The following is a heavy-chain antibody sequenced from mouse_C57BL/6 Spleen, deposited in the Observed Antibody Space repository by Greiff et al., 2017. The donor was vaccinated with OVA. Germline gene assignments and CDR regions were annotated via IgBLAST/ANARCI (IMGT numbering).Heavy chain of an antibody. CDR2: ISYDGSN. V-gene: IGHV3-6*01. J-gene: IGHJ1*03. CDR3: ARVYYYGSEYFDV. CDR1: GYSITSGYY. D-gene: IGHD1-1*01. Sequence: EVKLEESGPGLVKPSQSLSLTCSVTGYSITSGYYWNWLRQFPGNKLEWMGYISYDGSNNYNPSLKNRISITRDTSKNQFFLKLNSVTTEDTATYYCARVYYYGSEYFDVWGTGTTVTVSS.